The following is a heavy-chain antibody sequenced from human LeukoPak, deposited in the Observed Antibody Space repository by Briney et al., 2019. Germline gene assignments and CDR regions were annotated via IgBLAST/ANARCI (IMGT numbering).Heavy chain of an antibody. V-gene: IGHV3-11*06. CDR2: ISSSSSYT. D-gene: IGHD2-15*01. CDR1: GFTFSDYY. J-gene: IGHJ3*02. Sequence: KLGGSLRLSCAASGFTFSDYYMNWIRPAPGKGLERVSYISSSSSYTNYADSVKGRFTISRDNAKNSLYLQMNSLRAEDTAVYYCARGGVVVAAIDAFDIWGQGTLVTVSS. CDR3: ARGGVVVAAIDAFDI.